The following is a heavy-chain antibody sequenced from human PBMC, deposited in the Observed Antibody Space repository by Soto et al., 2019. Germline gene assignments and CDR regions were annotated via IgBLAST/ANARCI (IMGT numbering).Heavy chain of an antibody. CDR2: TRNKANSYTT. CDR3: ARVVVDSGYDWMGAFDI. D-gene: IGHD5-12*01. J-gene: IGHJ3*02. CDR1: GFTFSDHY. Sequence: GGSLRLSCAASGFTFSDHYMDWVRQAPGKGLEWVGRTRNKANSYTTEYAASVKGRFTISRDDSKNSLYLQMNSLKTEDTAVYYCARVVVDSGYDWMGAFDIWGQGTMVTVSS. V-gene: IGHV3-72*01.